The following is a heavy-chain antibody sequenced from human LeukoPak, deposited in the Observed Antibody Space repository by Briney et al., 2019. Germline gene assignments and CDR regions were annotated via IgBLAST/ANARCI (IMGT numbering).Heavy chain of an antibody. CDR2: INSDGSST. CDR3: AGSPSDYGDYYFDY. J-gene: IGHJ4*02. CDR1: GFTFSSYW. V-gene: IGHV3-74*01. D-gene: IGHD4-17*01. Sequence: QSGGSLRLSCAASGFTFSSYWMHWVRQTPGKGLVWVSRINSDGSSTSYADSVKGRFTISRDNAKNTLYLQMNSLRAEDTAVYYCAGSPSDYGDYYFDYWGQGTLVTVSS.